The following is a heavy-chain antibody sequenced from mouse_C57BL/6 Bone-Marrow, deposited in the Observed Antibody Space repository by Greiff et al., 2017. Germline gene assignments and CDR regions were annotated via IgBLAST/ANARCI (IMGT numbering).Heavy chain of an antibody. CDR3: GREAITSGLAWCAY. CDR2: ISAGGSYT. V-gene: IGHV5-4*01. J-gene: IGHJ3*01. CDR1: GFTFSSYA. Sequence: DVKLVESGGGLVKPGGSLKLSCAASGFTFSSYAMSWVRQTPEKRLEWVATISAGGSYTYYPDNVKGRFTISRDNAKNNLYLQMSHLKSEDTAMYYCGREAITSGLAWCAYGRRGSLVSV. D-gene: IGHD1-1*01.